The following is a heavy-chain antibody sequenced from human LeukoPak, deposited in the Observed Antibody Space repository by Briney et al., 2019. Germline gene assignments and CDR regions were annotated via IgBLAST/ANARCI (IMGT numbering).Heavy chain of an antibody. V-gene: IGHV4-31*03. D-gene: IGHD6-13*01. CDR2: INHSGST. J-gene: IGHJ6*03. Sequence: SETLSLTCTVSSDSISGGGYYWSWIRQHPGKGLEWIGEINHSGSTNYNPSLKSRVTMSVDTSKNQFSLKLSSVTAADTAVYYCARHLGSSWDCYYYMDVWGKGTTVTVSS. CDR1: SDSISGGGYY. CDR3: ARHLGSSWDCYYYMDV.